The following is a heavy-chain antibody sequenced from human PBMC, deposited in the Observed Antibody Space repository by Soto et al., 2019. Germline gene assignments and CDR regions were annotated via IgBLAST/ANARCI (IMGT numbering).Heavy chain of an antibody. V-gene: IGHV4-31*03. CDR2: IYYSGST. CDR1: GGSISSGGYY. J-gene: IGHJ4*02. D-gene: IGHD2-21*02. Sequence: SETLSLTCTVSGGSISSGGYYWSWIRQHPGKGLEWIGYIYYSGSTYYNPSLKSRVTISVDTSKNQFSLKLSSVTAADTAVYYCARGKVVVTATIGYYFDYWGQGTLVT. CDR3: ARGKVVVTATIGYYFDY.